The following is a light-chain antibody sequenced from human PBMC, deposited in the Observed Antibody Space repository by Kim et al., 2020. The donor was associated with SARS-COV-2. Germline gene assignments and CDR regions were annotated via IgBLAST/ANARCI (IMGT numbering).Light chain of an antibody. Sequence: APVEDRVTIACRASQSIRSRLAWYQQKPGKAPKRRIYKASSVESGVPTRFSGSGSGKEFTLTISSLQPDDVATYYCKQNNSYSWTFGQGTKVDIK. J-gene: IGKJ1*01. V-gene: IGKV1-5*03. CDR1: QSIRSR. CDR2: KAS. CDR3: KQNNSYSWT.